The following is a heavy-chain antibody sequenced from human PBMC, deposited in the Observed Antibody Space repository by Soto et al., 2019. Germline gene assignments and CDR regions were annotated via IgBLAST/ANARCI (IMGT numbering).Heavy chain of an antibody. V-gene: IGHV3-30*03. Sequence: QVQLVESGGGVVQRGGSLRLSCAASGFSFSDYAMHWVRQAPGRGLEWVALISYDGRSRSYADSEKGRFTISRDNSNNTLYLQLSSLRAEDTAMYYCAREPQGYCSGGGCYSPDYLGQGTLVTVAS. CDR3: AREPQGYCSGGGCYSPDY. D-gene: IGHD2-15*01. CDR1: GFSFSDYA. CDR2: ISYDGRSR. J-gene: IGHJ4*02.